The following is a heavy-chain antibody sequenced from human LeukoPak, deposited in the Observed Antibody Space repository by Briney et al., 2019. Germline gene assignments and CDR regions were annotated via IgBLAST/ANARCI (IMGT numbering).Heavy chain of an antibody. CDR2: ISSSGSTI. V-gene: IGHV3-11*04. Sequence: GGSLRLSCAASGFTFSDYYMSWMRQAPGRGLEWVSYISSSGSTIYYADSVKGRFTISRDNAKNSLYLQMNSLRAEDTAVYYCATSYVDPEDYWGQGTLVTVSS. D-gene: IGHD3-16*01. CDR1: GFTFSDYY. CDR3: ATSYVDPEDY. J-gene: IGHJ4*02.